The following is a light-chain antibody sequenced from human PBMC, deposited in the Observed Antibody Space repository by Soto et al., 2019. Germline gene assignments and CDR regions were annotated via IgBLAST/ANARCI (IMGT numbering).Light chain of an antibody. CDR3: CSYAGSSTCV. J-gene: IGLJ1*01. Sequence: QSALTQPASVSGSPGQSITISCTGTSSDVGSYNFVSWYQQHPGKAPKVMIYEGSKRPSGVSNRFSGSKSGNTASLTISGLQPEVEDDYFGCSYAGSSTCVFGTGTKVTVL. V-gene: IGLV2-23*01. CDR2: EGS. CDR1: SSDVGSYNF.